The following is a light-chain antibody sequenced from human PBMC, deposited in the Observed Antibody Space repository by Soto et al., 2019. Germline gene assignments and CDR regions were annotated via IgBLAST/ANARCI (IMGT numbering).Light chain of an antibody. CDR3: QQYNNWPPWT. J-gene: IGKJ1*01. V-gene: IGKV3-15*01. Sequence: ILMTQSPATLSVSPGERATLSCRASQSVSNNLAWYQQKPGQAPRLLIYDASTRATGIPARFSGSGSGTEFTLIISGRQSEDFAVYYCQQYNNWPPWTVGQGTKVEIK. CDR1: QSVSNN. CDR2: DAS.